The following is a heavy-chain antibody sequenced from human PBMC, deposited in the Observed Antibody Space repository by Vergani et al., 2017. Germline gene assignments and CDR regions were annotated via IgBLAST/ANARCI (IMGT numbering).Heavy chain of an antibody. Sequence: QVQLQESGPGLVKPSETLSLTCTVSGYSINSGFYWGWIRQPPGKGLEWIGSIYHSGSTYYNPSLKTRVTISVDTSKNQFSLKLSSVTAADTAVYYCARTYYYDSSPQNAFDIWGQGTMVTVSS. CDR3: ARTYYYDSSPQNAFDI. CDR2: IYHSGST. J-gene: IGHJ3*02. CDR1: GYSINSGFY. V-gene: IGHV4-38-2*02. D-gene: IGHD3-22*01.